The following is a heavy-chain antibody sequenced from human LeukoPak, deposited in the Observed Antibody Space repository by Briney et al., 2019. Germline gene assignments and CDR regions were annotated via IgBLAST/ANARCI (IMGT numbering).Heavy chain of an antibody. CDR1: GGSISSYY. Sequence: PSETLSLTCTGSGGSISSYYWSWIRQPPGKRLEWIGYIYYSGNTNYNPSLKSRVTISVDTSKNQFPLKLTSVTAADTAVYYCARTVGRIGAFDIWGQGTMVSVSS. CDR3: ARTVGRIGAFDI. D-gene: IGHD1-26*01. J-gene: IGHJ3*02. CDR2: IYYSGNT. V-gene: IGHV4-59*01.